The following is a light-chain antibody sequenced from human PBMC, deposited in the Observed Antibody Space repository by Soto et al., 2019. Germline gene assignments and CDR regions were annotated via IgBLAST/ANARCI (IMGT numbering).Light chain of an antibody. CDR2: KIS. CDR1: QSLVYSDGNTY. V-gene: IGKV2-24*01. Sequence: IVMTQTPLSSPVTLGQPASISCRSSQSLVYSDGNTYLSWLQQRPGQPPRLLIYKISNRLSGVPHRFIGSGAGTDFRLKIRRVEAEDVGLLYCMQDTQFQWRFGQGTRGNIK. CDR3: MQDTQFQWR. J-gene: IGKJ1*01.